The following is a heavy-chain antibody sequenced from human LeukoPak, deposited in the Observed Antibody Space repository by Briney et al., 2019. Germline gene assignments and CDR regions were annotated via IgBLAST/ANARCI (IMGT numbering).Heavy chain of an antibody. CDR3: ARHLRYSSGWYERGGYFDY. V-gene: IGHV4-39*01. CDR2: IYYSEST. J-gene: IGHJ4*02. D-gene: IGHD6-19*01. CDR1: GGSISNSIYY. Sequence: SETLSLTCTVSGGSISNSIYYWVWIRQPPGKGLEWIGTIYYSESTDYNPSLESRVSMSVDTSKNQFSLKLSSVTAADTAVYYCARHLRYSSGWYERGGYFDYWGQGTLVTVSS.